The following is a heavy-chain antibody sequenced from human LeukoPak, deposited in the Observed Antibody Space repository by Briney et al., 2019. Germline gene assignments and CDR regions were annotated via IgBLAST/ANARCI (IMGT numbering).Heavy chain of an antibody. J-gene: IGHJ5*02. CDR2: VYPGDSEA. CDR1: GYSFITYW. CDR3: ARRGDNRFDP. V-gene: IGHV5-51*01. Sequence: KIDESLKISCKASGYSFITYWIGWVRQMPGKGLEWMGIVYPGDSEARYGPSFQGQVTISVDKSISTAYLQWSSLKASDTAMYYCARRGDNRFDPWGQGTLVTVSS. D-gene: IGHD2/OR15-2a*01.